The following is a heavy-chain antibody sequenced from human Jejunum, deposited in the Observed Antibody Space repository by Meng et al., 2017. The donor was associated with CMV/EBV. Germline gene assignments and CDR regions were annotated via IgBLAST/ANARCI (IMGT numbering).Heavy chain of an antibody. V-gene: IGHV3-30-3*01. CDR1: RDTLIHYP. Sequence: AASRDTLIHYPMPWVRQAPGKGLEWVASLSNDGSTKYLADSVRGQFSMSRDISKNTVYLHMNNLRGEDTAVYYCAREKRFTNYFDSWGRGTLVTVSS. CDR2: LSNDGSTK. CDR3: AREKRFTNYFDS. J-gene: IGHJ4*02.